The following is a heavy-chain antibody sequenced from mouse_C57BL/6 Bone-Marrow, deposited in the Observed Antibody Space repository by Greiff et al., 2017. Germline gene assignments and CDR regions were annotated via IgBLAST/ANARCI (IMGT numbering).Heavy chain of an antibody. D-gene: IGHD1-1*01. J-gene: IGHJ1*03. CDR2: RRNKANDYTT. Sequence: EVQLVESGGGLVKPGRSLRLSCATSGFTFSDFYMEWVRQAPGKGLEWIAARRNKANDYTTEYSASVKGRFIVSRDTSQSILYLQMHALRAEDTAIYYCARDALYYGSSYWYFDVWGTGTTVTVSS. V-gene: IGHV7-1*01. CDR1: GFTFSDFY. CDR3: ARDALYYGSSYWYFDV.